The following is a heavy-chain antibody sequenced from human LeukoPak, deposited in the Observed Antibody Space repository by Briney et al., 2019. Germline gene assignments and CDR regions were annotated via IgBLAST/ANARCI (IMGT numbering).Heavy chain of an antibody. CDR2: INPSGGST. J-gene: IGHJ6*02. D-gene: IGHD3-10*01. CDR3: ARTMVRGVMVLYYYYGMDV. CDR1: GYTFTSHY. Sequence: GASVKFSCKASGYTFTSHYMHWVRQAPGQGLEWMGIINPSGGSTTYAQKFQGRVTMTRDTSTSTAYMELSSLRSEDTAVYYCARTMVRGVMVLYYYYGMDVWGQGTTVTVSS. V-gene: IGHV1-46*01.